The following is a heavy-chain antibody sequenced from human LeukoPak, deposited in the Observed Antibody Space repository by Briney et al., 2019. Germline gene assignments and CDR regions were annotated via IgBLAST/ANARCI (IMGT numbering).Heavy chain of an antibody. CDR1: GFTFSDYY. D-gene: IGHD3-10*01. Sequence: TGGSLRLSCAASGFTFSDYYMSWIRQAPGKGLEWVSYISSSGSTIYYADSVKGRFTISRDNAKNSLYLQMNSLRAEDTAVYYCARGDYYGSGSYYRLSGDAFDIWGQGTMVTVS. V-gene: IGHV3-11*01. CDR2: ISSSGSTI. J-gene: IGHJ3*02. CDR3: ARGDYYGSGSYYRLSGDAFDI.